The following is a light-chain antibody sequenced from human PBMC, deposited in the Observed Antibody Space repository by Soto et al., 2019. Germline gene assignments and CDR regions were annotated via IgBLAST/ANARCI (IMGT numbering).Light chain of an antibody. Sequence: DIQMTQSPSTLSASVGDRVTITCRASQSISSWLAWYQQKPGKAPKLLIYKASSLESGVPSRFSGSGSGTEFTLTISSMQPDDFATYYCQQYNSSPFGQGTKLDIK. CDR1: QSISSW. J-gene: IGKJ1*01. CDR2: KAS. CDR3: QQYNSSP. V-gene: IGKV1-5*03.